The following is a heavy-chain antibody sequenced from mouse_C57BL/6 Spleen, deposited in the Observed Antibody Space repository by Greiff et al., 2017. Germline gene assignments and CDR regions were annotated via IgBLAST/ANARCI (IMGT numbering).Heavy chain of an antibody. J-gene: IGHJ1*03. Sequence: EVQLQQSGAELVKPGASVKLSCTASGFNIKDYYMHWVKQRTEQGLEWIGRIDPEDGDTKYAPKFQGKATITADTSSNTAYLQLSSLTSEDTAVYYCARSDYYGSSYVNYWYFDVWGTGTTVTVSS. V-gene: IGHV14-2*01. CDR2: IDPEDGDT. CDR3: ARSDYYGSSYVNYWYFDV. D-gene: IGHD1-1*01. CDR1: GFNIKDYY.